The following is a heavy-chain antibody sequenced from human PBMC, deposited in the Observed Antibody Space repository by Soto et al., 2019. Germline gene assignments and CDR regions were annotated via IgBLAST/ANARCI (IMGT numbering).Heavy chain of an antibody. Sequence: EVQLVESGGGLIQPGGSLRLSCEVSGFSVSGNYMSWVRQAPGKGLDWVSVIYSGGSRYYADSVRGRFTISRDESQNTLYLQMNNLRAEDTAVYYCARSMMVRGVVFDLWGRASLVSVSS. CDR3: ARSMMVRGVVFDL. J-gene: IGHJ4*02. V-gene: IGHV3-53*01. CDR2: IYSGGSR. CDR1: GFSVSGNY. D-gene: IGHD3-10*01.